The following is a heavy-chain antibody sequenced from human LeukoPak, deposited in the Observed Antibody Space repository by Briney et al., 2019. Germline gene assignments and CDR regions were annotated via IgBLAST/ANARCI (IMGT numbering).Heavy chain of an antibody. J-gene: IGHJ6*03. D-gene: IGHD3-10*01. Sequence: ASVKVSCKASGYTFTSYYMHWVRQAPGQGLEWMGIINPSGGSTSYAQKFQGRVTMTRDMSTSTVYMELSSLRSEDTAVYYCARGDTMVRGVYYYYYYMDVWGKGTTVTVSS. CDR1: GYTFTSYY. CDR2: INPSGGST. V-gene: IGHV1-46*01. CDR3: ARGDTMVRGVYYYYYYMDV.